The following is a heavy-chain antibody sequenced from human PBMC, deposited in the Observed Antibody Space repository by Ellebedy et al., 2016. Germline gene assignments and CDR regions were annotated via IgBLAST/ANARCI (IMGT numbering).Heavy chain of an antibody. CDR2: ISSSSSTI. CDR3: ARDITQSTYYYDSSGHADY. Sequence: GESLKISCAASGFTFSSYSMNWVRQAPGKGLEWVSYISSSSSTIYYADSVKGRFTISRDNAKNSLYLQMNSLRAEDTAVYYCARDITQSTYYYDSSGHADYWGQGTLVTVSS. D-gene: IGHD3-22*01. V-gene: IGHV3-48*04. J-gene: IGHJ4*02. CDR1: GFTFSSYS.